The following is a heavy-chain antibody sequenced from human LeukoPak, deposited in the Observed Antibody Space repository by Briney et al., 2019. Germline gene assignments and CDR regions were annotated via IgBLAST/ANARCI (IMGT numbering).Heavy chain of an antibody. J-gene: IGHJ6*01. D-gene: IGHD2-15*01. CDR2: ISSSGSTI. V-gene: IGHV3-11*01. Sequence: GGSLRLSCAASGFTFSDYYMSWIRQAPGKGLEWVSYISSSGSTIYYADSVKGRLTMSRDNAKNALYLQMNRLRAEDSAVYHWPRELPLSMHLWAQETTVRVST. CDR3: PRELPLSMHL. CDR1: GFTFSDYY.